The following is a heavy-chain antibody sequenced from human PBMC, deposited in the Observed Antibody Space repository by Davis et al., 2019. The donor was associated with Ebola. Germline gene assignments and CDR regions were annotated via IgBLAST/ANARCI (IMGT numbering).Heavy chain of an antibody. CDR2: ISYDGSNK. J-gene: IGHJ4*02. CDR1: GFTFSSYA. V-gene: IGHV3-30-3*01. D-gene: IGHD1-26*01. CDR3: ARSNSGSYQDYFDY. Sequence: GESLKISCAASGFTFSSYAMHWVRQAPGKGLEWVAVISYDGSNKYYADSVKGRFTISRDNSKNTLYLQMNSLRAEDTAVYYCARSNSGSYQDYFDYWGQGTLVTVSS.